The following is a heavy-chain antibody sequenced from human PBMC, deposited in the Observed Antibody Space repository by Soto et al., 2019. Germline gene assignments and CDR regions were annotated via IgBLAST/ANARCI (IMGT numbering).Heavy chain of an antibody. CDR1: GRTFSSYA. J-gene: IGHJ4*02. V-gene: IGHV1-69*13. Sequence: SVKVSCRASGRTFSSYAISWVRPAPGQGLEWMGGIIPILGTANDAQKFQGRVTITADESTSTAYMELSSLRSEHTAVYYGARTGGIAVAGRDFDYWGQGTLVTVSS. CDR2: IIPILGTA. CDR3: ARTGGIAVAGRDFDY. D-gene: IGHD6-19*01.